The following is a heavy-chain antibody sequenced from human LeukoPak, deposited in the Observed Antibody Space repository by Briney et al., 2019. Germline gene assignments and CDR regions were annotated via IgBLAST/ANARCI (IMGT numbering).Heavy chain of an antibody. D-gene: IGHD6-13*01. J-gene: IGHJ4*02. Sequence: PSETLSLTCTVSGYSISSGYYWGWIRQPPGKGLEWIGSIYHSGSPYYNPSLKSRVTISVDMSRNHFSLNLNSVTAADTAVYYCARDRTMAAAFSYWGQGTLVTVSS. CDR2: IYHSGSP. CDR3: ARDRTMAAAFSY. CDR1: GYSISSGYY. V-gene: IGHV4-38-2*02.